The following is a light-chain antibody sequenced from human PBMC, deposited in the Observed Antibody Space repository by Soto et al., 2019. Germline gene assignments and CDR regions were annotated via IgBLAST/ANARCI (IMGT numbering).Light chain of an antibody. V-gene: IGLV2-8*01. CDR3: SSYAGSNKVV. J-gene: IGLJ2*01. CDR2: EVS. Sequence: QSVLTQPPSASGSPGQSVTISCTGTSSDVGGYNYVSWYQQHPGKAPKLMIYEVSKRPSGVPDRFSGSKSGNTASLTVSRLQAEDEADYYCSSYAGSNKVVFGGGTKVTVL. CDR1: SSDVGGYNY.